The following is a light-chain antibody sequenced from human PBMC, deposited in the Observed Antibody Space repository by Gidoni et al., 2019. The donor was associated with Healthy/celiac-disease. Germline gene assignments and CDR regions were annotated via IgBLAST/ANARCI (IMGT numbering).Light chain of an antibody. CDR3: AAWDDSLNGYWV. Sequence: QSVLTQPPSASGTPGQRVTRSCSGSSSNIGSNGVNWYQQLPGTAPKLLIYNNSQRPSGVPDRFSGSKSGTSASLAISGLQSEDEADYYCAAWDDSLNGYWVFGGGTKLTVL. J-gene: IGLJ3*02. CDR1: SSNIGSNG. CDR2: NNS. V-gene: IGLV1-44*01.